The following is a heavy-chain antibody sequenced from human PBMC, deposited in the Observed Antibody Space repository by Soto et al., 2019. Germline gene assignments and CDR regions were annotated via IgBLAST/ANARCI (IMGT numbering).Heavy chain of an antibody. J-gene: IGHJ4*02. CDR2: ISGSGGST. CDR1: GFTFSSYA. CDR3: AKDTHLKPPTVVTPDYFDY. Sequence: GGSLRLSCAASGFTFSSYAMSWVRQAPGKGLEWVSAISGSGGSTYYADSVKGRFTISRDNSKNTLYLQMNSLRAEDTAVYYCAKDTHLKPPTVVTPDYFDYWGQRTLVTVSS. V-gene: IGHV3-23*01. D-gene: IGHD4-17*01.